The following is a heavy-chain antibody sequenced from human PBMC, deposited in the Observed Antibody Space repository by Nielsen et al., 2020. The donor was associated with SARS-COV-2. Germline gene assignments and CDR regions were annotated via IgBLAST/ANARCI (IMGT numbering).Heavy chain of an antibody. J-gene: IGHJ4*02. Sequence: GESLKISCVVSGFTISTYGMSWVRQAPGKGLEWVSAISSSTYYADSVKGRFTVSRDNSKNTLYLQMNSLRAEDTAVYYCAKRSGYTCGWYGDYWGQGTLVTVSS. V-gene: IGHV3-23*01. CDR2: ISSST. CDR3: AKRSGYTCGWYGDY. D-gene: IGHD6-19*01. CDR1: GFTISTYG.